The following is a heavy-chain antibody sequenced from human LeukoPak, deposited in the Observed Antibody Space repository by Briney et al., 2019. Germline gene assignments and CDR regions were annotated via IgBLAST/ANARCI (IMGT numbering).Heavy chain of an antibody. D-gene: IGHD2-15*01. Sequence: PGGSLRLSCAASGFTFSSFEMNWVRQAPGKGLEWVSHIRSSGSTRYYADSVKGRFTISRDNAKNSLYLQMNSLRAEDTALYYCARVRSGLHMDVWGQGTTVTVSS. J-gene: IGHJ6*02. CDR2: IRSSGSTR. CDR3: ARVRSGLHMDV. V-gene: IGHV3-48*03. CDR1: GFTFSSFE.